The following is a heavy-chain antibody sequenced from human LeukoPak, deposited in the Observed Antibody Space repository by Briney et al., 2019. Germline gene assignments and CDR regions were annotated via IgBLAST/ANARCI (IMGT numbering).Heavy chain of an antibody. CDR1: GFTVSSNY. V-gene: IGHV3-66*01. CDR2: IYSGGST. J-gene: IGHJ3*02. CDR3: ASGANYYGSGSPATDAFDI. Sequence: SGGSLRLPCAASGFTVSSNYMSWVRQAPGKGLEWVSVIYSGGSTYYADSVKGRFTISRDNSKNTLYLQMNSLRAEDTAVYYCASGANYYGSGSPATDAFDIWGQGTMVTVSS. D-gene: IGHD3-10*01.